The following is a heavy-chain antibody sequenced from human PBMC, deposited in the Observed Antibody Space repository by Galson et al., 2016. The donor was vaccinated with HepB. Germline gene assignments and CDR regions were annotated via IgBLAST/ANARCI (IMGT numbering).Heavy chain of an antibody. CDR1: GFTFSTYG. CDR2: ISYDATTR. V-gene: IGHV3-30*18. J-gene: IGHJ6*02. CDR3: AKEPAPLGAAYAGATDV. Sequence: SLRLSCAASGFTFSTYGMRWVRQAPGKGLEWVAVISYDATTRYYADSVKGRFTISRDDSKNTLFLQMNSLRGEDTAVYYCAKEPAPLGAAYAGATDVWGQGTTVTVSS. D-gene: IGHD1-26*01.